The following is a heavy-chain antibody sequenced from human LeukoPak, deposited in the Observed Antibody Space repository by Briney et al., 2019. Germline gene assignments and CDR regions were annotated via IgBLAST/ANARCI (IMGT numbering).Heavy chain of an antibody. CDR3: ARDDYGDYVGGMDV. J-gene: IGHJ6*02. D-gene: IGHD4-17*01. V-gene: IGHV3-7*01. Sequence: GGSLRLSCAASGFTFSSYWMSWVRQAPGKGLEWVANIKQDGSEKYYVDSVKGRFTISRDNAKNSLYLQMNSLRAEDTAVYYCARDDYGDYVGGMDVWGQGTTVTVSS. CDR2: IKQDGSEK. CDR1: GFTFSSYW.